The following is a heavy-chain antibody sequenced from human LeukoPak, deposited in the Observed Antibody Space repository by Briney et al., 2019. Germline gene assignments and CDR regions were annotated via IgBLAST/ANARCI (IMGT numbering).Heavy chain of an antibody. V-gene: IGHV1-8*02. J-gene: IGHJ3*02. CDR1: GGTFSSYA. CDR3: ARGHSNDAFDI. CDR2: INPDSGGT. D-gene: IGHD2-21*01. Sequence: ASVKVSCKASGGTFSSYAISWVRQAPGQGLEWMGWINPDSGGTNYAQKFQGRVTMTRNTSISTAYMELSSLRSEDTAVYYCARGHSNDAFDIWGQGTMVTVSS.